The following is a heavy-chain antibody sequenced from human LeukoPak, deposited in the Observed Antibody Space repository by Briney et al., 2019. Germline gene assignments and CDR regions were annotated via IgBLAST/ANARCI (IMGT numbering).Heavy chain of an antibody. D-gene: IGHD2-8*01. CDR1: GGTFSSYA. V-gene: IGHV1-69*05. CDR2: IIPIFGTA. J-gene: IGHJ4*02. CDR3: ARDKGPNGGFDY. Sequence: ASVKVSCKASGGTFSSYAISWVRRAPGQGLEWMGGIIPIFGTANYAQKFQGRVTITTDETTSTAYMELSSLRSEDTAVYYCARDKGPNGGFDYWGQGTLVTVSS.